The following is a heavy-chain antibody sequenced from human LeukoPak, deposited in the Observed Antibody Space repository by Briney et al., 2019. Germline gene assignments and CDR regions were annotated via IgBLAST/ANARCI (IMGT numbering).Heavy chain of an antibody. Sequence: GGSLRLSCAASGFTFSSYAMHWVRQAPGKGLEWVAVISYDGSNKYYADSVKGRFTISRDNSKNTLYLQMNSLRAEDTAVYYCARRGVPAIRDGWFDPWGQGTLVTVSS. D-gene: IGHD2-2*01. CDR3: ARRGVPAIRDGWFDP. CDR1: GFTFSSYA. V-gene: IGHV3-30-3*01. CDR2: ISYDGSNK. J-gene: IGHJ5*02.